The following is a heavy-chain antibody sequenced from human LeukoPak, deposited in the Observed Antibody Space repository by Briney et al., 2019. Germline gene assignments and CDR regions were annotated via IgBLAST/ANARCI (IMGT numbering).Heavy chain of an antibody. D-gene: IGHD1-1*01. V-gene: IGHV3-30*03. CDR2: ISYDGSNK. CDR3: ARELQLERLAFGKEGSAFDY. J-gene: IGHJ4*02. Sequence: GSLRLSCAASGFTFSDYYMSWIRQAPGKGLEWVAVISYDGSNKYYADSVKGRFTISRDNSKNTLYLQMNRLRADDTAVYYCARELQLERLAFGKEGSAFDYWGQGTLVTVSS. CDR1: GFTFSDYY.